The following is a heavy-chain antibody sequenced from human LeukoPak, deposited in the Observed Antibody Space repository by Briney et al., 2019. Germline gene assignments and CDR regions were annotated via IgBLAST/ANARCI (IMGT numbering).Heavy chain of an antibody. V-gene: IGHV4-59*08. Sequence: SETLSLTCTVSGGPISSYYWSWIRQPPGKGLEWIGYIYYSGSTNYNPSLKSRVTISVDTSKNQFSLKLSSVSAADAAVYYCARLVPAARPYYGMDVWGQGTTVTVSS. CDR2: IYYSGST. D-gene: IGHD2-2*01. CDR3: ARLVPAARPYYGMDV. CDR1: GGPISSYY. J-gene: IGHJ6*02.